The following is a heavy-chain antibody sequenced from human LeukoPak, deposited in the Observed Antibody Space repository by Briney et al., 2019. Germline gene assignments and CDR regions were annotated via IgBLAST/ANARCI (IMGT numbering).Heavy chain of an antibody. CDR2: INHSGST. V-gene: IGHV4-34*01. J-gene: IGHJ4*02. CDR3: ARGGVAVAAYFDY. D-gene: IGHD6-19*01. Sequence: SETLSLTCAVYGGSFSGYYWSWIRQPPGKGLEWIGEINHSGSTNYNPSLKSRVTISVDTSKNQFSQKLSSVTAADTAVYYCARGGVAVAAYFDYWGQGTLVTVSS. CDR1: GGSFSGYY.